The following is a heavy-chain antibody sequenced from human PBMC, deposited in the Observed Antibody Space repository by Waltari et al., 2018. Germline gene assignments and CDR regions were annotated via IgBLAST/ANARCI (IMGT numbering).Heavy chain of an antibody. V-gene: IGHV3-74*01. CDR1: GFTFSRYW. Sequence: EEQLVESGGGLAQPGESLRLSCAASGFTFSRYWMDWVRQAPGRGLVWVSRMNGYGSSTTYAYSVKGRFTISRDNAKNTLYVQMNRLRADDTAVYYCARVATKTYSSPVPGRPYYYGMDVWGQGTTVTVSS. CDR2: MNGYGSST. J-gene: IGHJ6*02. CDR3: ARVATKTYSSPVPGRPYYYGMDV. D-gene: IGHD6-19*01.